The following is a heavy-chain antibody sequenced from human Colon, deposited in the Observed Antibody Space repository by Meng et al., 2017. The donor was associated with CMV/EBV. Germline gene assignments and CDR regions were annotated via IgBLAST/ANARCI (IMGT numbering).Heavy chain of an antibody. V-gene: IGHV3-11*01. CDR2: ISGSGSAI. CDR1: GFAFSDYY. CDR3: ARDCSVTSCYNPINSYYYFYGMDV. D-gene: IGHD2-2*02. Sequence: GESLKISCAASGFAFSDYYMTWIRRAPGKGLERISYISGSGSAIYYADSVKGRFTISRDNAKSSLYLQMNSLRAEDTAVYYCARDCSVTSCYNPINSYYYFYGMDVWGQGAAVTVSS. J-gene: IGHJ6*02.